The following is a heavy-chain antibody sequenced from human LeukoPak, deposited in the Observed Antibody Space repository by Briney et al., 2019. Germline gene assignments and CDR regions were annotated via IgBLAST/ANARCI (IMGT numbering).Heavy chain of an antibody. CDR2: ISYDGSNK. CDR1: GFTFSSYG. Sequence: PGGSLRLSCAASGFTFSSYGMHWVRQAPGKGLEWVAVISYDGSNKYYADSVKGRFTISRDNSKNTLYLRMNSLRAEDTAVYYCAKDYYGSGSYDFDYWGQGTLVTVSS. CDR3: AKDYYGSGSYDFDY. V-gene: IGHV3-30*18. D-gene: IGHD3-10*01. J-gene: IGHJ4*02.